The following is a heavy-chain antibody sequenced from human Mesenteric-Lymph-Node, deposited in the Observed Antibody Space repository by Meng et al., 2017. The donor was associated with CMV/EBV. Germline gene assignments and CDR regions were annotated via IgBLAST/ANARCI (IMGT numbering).Heavy chain of an antibody. CDR1: GYTFSNYG. CDR3: ARGSKVYSSGQRGFDY. Sequence: ASVKVSCKASGYTFSNYGISWFRQAPGQGLEWMGWISAYNGNTHYIEKFQGRVTMTTDTSTNTAYLELASLRFDDTAVYYCARGSKVYSSGQRGFDYWGQGTLVTVSS. J-gene: IGHJ4*02. CDR2: ISAYNGNT. D-gene: IGHD6-19*01. V-gene: IGHV1-18*01.